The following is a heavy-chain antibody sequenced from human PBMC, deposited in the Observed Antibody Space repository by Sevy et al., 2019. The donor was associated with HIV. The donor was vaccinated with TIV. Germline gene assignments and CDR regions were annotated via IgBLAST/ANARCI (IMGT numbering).Heavy chain of an antibody. CDR1: GFSFSSYS. D-gene: IGHD3-22*01. J-gene: IGHJ4*02. CDR3: ARGRYFDSSGYYDY. Sequence: GGSLRLSCVTSGFSFSSYSMNWVRQAPGKGLEWVSYISSSSGTIRYADSVKGRFTISRDNAKNSLYLQMNSLRAEDTAVYYCARGRYFDSSGYYDYWGQGTLVTVSS. V-gene: IGHV3-48*04. CDR2: ISSSSGTI.